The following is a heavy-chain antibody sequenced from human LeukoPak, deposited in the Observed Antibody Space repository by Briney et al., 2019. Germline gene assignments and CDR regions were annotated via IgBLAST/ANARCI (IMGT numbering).Heavy chain of an antibody. D-gene: IGHD3-10*01. V-gene: IGHV3-53*01. Sequence: GGSLTLSCAASGFTVSTNYMSWVRQAPGKGLEWISIIYSGESTYYADSVEGRFIVSRDISKNTVYLQMNSLRDDDTAVYSCARVGDHYHWYFDLWGRGTLVTVSS. CDR1: GFTVSTNY. CDR2: IYSGEST. J-gene: IGHJ2*01. CDR3: ARVGDHYHWYFDL.